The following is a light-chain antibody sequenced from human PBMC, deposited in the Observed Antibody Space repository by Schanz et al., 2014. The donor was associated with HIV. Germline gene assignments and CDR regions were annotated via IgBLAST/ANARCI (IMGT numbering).Light chain of an antibody. CDR2: QDS. V-gene: IGLV3-1*01. CDR1: KLGDKY. J-gene: IGLJ2*01. Sequence: SSELTQPPSVSVSPGQTASITCSGDKLGDKYACWYQQKPGQSPVLVIYQDSKRPSGIPERFSGSKSGTSASLAITGLQAEDEADYYCQSYDSGLSGILFGGGTKLTVL. CDR3: QSYDSGLSGIL.